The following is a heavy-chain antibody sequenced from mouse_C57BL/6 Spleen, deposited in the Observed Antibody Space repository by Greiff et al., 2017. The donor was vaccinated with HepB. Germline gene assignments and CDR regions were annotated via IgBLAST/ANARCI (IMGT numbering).Heavy chain of an antibody. CDR3: ARHLYGNYRGYFDY. CDR2: ISGGGGNT. CDR1: GFTFSSYT. Sequence: EVQLVESGGGLVKPGGSLKLSCAASGFTFSSYTMSWVRQTPEKRLEWVATISGGGGNTYYPDSVKGRFTISRDNAKNTLYLQMSSLRSEDTALYYCARHLYGNYRGYFDYWGQGTTLTVSS. V-gene: IGHV5-9*01. D-gene: IGHD2-1*01. J-gene: IGHJ2*01.